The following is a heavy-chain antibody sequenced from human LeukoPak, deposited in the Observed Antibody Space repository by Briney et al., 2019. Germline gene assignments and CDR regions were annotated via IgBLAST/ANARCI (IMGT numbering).Heavy chain of an antibody. V-gene: IGHV3-30*03. Sequence: GRSLRLSCVASGFSFTSYGMHWGRQAPGKGLEWVAVISYDGSNKYYADSMKGRFTISRDNSKNTLYLQMNSLRAEDTAVYYCARTDTSSWYGRFDYWGQGTLVTVSS. CDR3: ARTDTSSWYGRFDY. D-gene: IGHD6-13*01. CDR1: GFSFTSYG. J-gene: IGHJ4*02. CDR2: ISYDGSNK.